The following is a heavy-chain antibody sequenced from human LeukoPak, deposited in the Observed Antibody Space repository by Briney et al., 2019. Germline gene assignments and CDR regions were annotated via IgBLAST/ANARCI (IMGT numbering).Heavy chain of an antibody. D-gene: IGHD6-13*01. J-gene: IGHJ3*02. V-gene: IGHV4-39*01. CDR1: GGSISSSSYY. CDR2: IYYSGST. CDR3: ARQYGSSWYEFAFDI. Sequence: SETLSLTCTVSGGSISSSSYYWGWIRQPPGKGLEWIGSIYYSGSTYYNPSLKSRVTISVDTSKNQFSLKLSSVTAADTAVYYCARQYGSSWYEFAFDIWGQGTMVTVSS.